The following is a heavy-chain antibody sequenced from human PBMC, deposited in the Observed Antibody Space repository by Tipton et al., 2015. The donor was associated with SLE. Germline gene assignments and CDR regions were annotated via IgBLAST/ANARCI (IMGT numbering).Heavy chain of an antibody. J-gene: IGHJ3*02. Sequence: GSLRLSCAASGFTVSNNYMSWVRQAPGKGLEWVSVIYSGGSTYYADSVKGRFTISRHNSKNTLYLQMNSLRAEDTAVYYCARAMSYYYYDSSDAFDIWGQGTMVTVSS. D-gene: IGHD3-22*01. CDR3: ARAMSYYYYDSSDAFDI. V-gene: IGHV3-53*04. CDR1: GFTVSNNY. CDR2: IYSGGST.